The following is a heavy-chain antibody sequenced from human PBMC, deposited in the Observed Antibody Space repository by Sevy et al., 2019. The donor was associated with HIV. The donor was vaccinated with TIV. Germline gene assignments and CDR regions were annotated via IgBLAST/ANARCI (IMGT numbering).Heavy chain of an antibody. D-gene: IGHD5-12*01. CDR3: ARGPLVATTIVYFDY. Sequence: ASVKVSCKASGGTFSSYAISWVRQAPGQGLEWMGGIIPIFGTANYAQKFQGRVTITADESTSTAYMELSSLRSEDTALYYCARGPLVATTIVYFDYWGQGTLVTVSS. J-gene: IGHJ4*02. V-gene: IGHV1-69*13. CDR1: GGTFSSYA. CDR2: IIPIFGTA.